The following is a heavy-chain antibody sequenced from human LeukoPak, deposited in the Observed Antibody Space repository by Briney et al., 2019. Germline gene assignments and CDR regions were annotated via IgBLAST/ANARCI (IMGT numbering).Heavy chain of an antibody. J-gene: IGHJ4*02. CDR3: AKAGSGLLYFDY. CDR1: GFIFSNYG. CDR2: ISYDGSNK. Sequence: GGSLRLSCVASGFIFSNYGMHWVRQAPGKGLEWVAVISYDGSNKLYADSVKGRFTISRDNSKNTLYLQMNSLRAEGTAVYYCAKAGSGLLYFDYRGQGTLVTVSS. D-gene: IGHD3-10*01. V-gene: IGHV3-30*18.